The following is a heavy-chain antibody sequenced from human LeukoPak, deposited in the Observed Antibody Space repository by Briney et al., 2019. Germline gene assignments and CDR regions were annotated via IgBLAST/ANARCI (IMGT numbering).Heavy chain of an antibody. J-gene: IGHJ4*02. Sequence: PSGTLSLTCAVSGDSISSSSYYWGWIRQPPGKGLEWIGSIYYSGSTYYNPSLKSRVTISVDTSKNQFSLKLSSVTAADTAVYYCVGMVTTVVTFDYWGQGTLVTVSS. CDR1: GDSISSSSYY. CDR2: IYYSGST. D-gene: IGHD4-23*01. CDR3: VGMVTTVVTFDY. V-gene: IGHV4-39*07.